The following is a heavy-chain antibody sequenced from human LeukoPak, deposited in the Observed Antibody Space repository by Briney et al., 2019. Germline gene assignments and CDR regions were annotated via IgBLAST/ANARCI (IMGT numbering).Heavy chain of an antibody. D-gene: IGHD1-26*01. V-gene: IGHV1-8*01. CDR3: TRVLGSISH. Sequence: ASVQVSCQASGYTFIPCDIHWVRQATGQRLEWIGWMNPNSGNTGFAHKFQGRVTMTRDTYINKAYMDLSKLRSEDTAVYYCTRVLGSISHWGQGTLVTVSS. J-gene: IGHJ4*02. CDR1: GYTFIPCD. CDR2: MNPNSGNT.